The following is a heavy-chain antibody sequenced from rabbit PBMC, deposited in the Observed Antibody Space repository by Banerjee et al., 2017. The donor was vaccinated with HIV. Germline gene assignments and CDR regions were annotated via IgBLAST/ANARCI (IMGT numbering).Heavy chain of an antibody. CDR2: ISSGGST. CDR1: GFDFSSYI. D-gene: IGHD1-1*01. V-gene: IGHV1S7*01. Sequence: QLKESGGGLVQPGGSLKLSCKASGFDFSSYIMQWVRQAPGKGLEWIGWISSGGSTWYASWVNGRFTISSDNAQNTVDLQINSLTAADTATYFCARDRADDSGYGFDLWGQGTLVTVS. J-gene: IGHJ4*01. CDR3: ARDRADDSGYGFDL.